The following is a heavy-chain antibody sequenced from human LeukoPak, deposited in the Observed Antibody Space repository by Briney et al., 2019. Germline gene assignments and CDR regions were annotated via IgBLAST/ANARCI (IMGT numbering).Heavy chain of an antibody. D-gene: IGHD1-14*01. J-gene: IGHJ4*02. V-gene: IGHV5-51*01. CDR2: IYPGDSDT. CDR3: ARRTGPLYFDY. Sequence: GESLKISCKGSGYSFSSYLIGWVRQMPGKGLEWMGIIYPGDSDTTYSPSFQGQVTISADKSISSAYLQWSSLKASDTAMYYCARRTGPLYFDYWGQGTLVTVSS. CDR1: GYSFSSYL.